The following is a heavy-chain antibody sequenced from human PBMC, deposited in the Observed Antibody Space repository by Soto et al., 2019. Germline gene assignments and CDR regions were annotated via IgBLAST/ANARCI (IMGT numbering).Heavy chain of an antibody. CDR2: ISWRSSSI. CDR1: GFNFDDYA. J-gene: IGHJ3*01. V-gene: IGHV3-9*01. CDR3: AKGQGYHLPFDAFDF. D-gene: IGHD2-2*01. Sequence: EMQLVESGGGLVQPGRSRRLSCAASGFNFDDYAMHWVRQAPGRGLEWVSGISWRSSSIVYADSVKGRFTISRDNAKNSLYLQMNSLRTEDTAFYYCAKGQGYHLPFDAFDFWGQGTMVTVSS.